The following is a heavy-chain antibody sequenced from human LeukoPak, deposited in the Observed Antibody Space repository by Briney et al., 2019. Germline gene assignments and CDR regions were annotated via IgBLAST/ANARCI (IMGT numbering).Heavy chain of an antibody. Sequence: GGSLRLSCATFGFTFSRYAMHWVRQAPGKGLEWVALISYDANIGSNKHYADSVKGRFTISRDNSKNTLYLQMNSLRAEDTAVYYCARDGGYDFWSGYYQDYWGQGTLVTVSS. CDR1: GFTFSRYA. J-gene: IGHJ4*02. CDR2: ISYDANIGSNK. V-gene: IGHV3-30-3*01. CDR3: ARDGGYDFWSGYYQDY. D-gene: IGHD3-3*01.